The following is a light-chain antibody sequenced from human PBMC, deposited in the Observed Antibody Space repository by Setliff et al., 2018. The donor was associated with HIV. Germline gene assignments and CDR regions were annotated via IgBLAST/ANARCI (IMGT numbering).Light chain of an antibody. CDR1: SSDVGGYNF. J-gene: IGLJ1*01. CDR3: SSYTSSGTLV. CDR2: DVS. Sequence: QSVLTQPASVSGSPGQSITISCTGTSSDVGGYNFVSWYQQHPGKAPKLIIYDVSSRPSGVSNRFSGSKSGNTASLTISGLQAEDEADYYCSSYTSSGTLVFGTGTRSPS. V-gene: IGLV2-14*03.